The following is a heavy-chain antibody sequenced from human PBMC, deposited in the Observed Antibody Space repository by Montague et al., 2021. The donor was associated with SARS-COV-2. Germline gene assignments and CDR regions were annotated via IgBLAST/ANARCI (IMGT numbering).Heavy chain of an antibody. D-gene: IGHD3-16*01. J-gene: IGHJ4*02. CDR2: IGSKAKSYNT. CDR3: ARDAGRYSFDS. V-gene: IGHV3-72*01. Sequence: SLRLSCAASGVTFGDHYMDWVRQAPGKGLEWVARIGSKAKSYNTQYAASVKGRFTISRDDSKISLYLQMNSLKSEDTAVYYCARDAGRYSFDSWGQGTLVTVST. CDR1: GVTFGDHY.